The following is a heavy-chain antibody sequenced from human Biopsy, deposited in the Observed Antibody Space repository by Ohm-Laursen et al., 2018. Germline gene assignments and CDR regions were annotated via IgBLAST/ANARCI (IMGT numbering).Heavy chain of an antibody. J-gene: IGHJ2*01. CDR1: GGSIGGGEYY. CDR2: ISYSGTT. V-gene: IGHV4-31*01. CDR3: ARGVPHYDGSGFPLAGYWYFDL. Sequence: TLSLTCPVSGGSIGGGEYYWNWIRQHPGKGLEWIGLISYSGTTIYNPSLESLLTISIDTSKNHFSLNLRSVTAADTAVYYCARGVPHYDGSGFPLAGYWYFDLWGRGTLVTVSS. D-gene: IGHD3-22*01.